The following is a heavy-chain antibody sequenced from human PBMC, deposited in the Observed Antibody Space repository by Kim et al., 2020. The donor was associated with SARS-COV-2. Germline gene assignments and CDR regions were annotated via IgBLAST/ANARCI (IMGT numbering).Heavy chain of an antibody. V-gene: IGHV3-53*01. D-gene: IGHD3-9*01. J-gene: IGHJ4*02. CDR2: YSGGRQ. CDR3: ASRYDY. Sequence: YSGGRQYYADAVKGRCTISRDNSQNTLYLQMNSLRAEDTAVYYCASRYDYWGQGTLVTVSS.